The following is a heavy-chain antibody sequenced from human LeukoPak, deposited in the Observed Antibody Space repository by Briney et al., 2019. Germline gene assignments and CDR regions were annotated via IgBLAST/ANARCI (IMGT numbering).Heavy chain of an antibody. CDR1: GYTFSGYY. D-gene: IGHD6-13*01. CDR2: INPNSGGT. V-gene: IGHV1-2*02. J-gene: IGHJ1*01. Sequence: ASVKVSCKASGYTFSGYYMRWVRQAPGQGLEWMGWINPNSGGTNYAQKFQGRVTMTRDTSISTAYMELSRLRSDDTAVYYCARGYPLSTTAAGTYCQHWGQGTLVTVSS. CDR3: ARGYPLSTTAAGTYCQH.